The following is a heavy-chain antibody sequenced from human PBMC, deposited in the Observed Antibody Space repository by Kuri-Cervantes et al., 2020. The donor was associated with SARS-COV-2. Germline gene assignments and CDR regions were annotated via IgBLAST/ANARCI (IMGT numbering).Heavy chain of an antibody. Sequence: SVKVSCNASGGTFSSYAISWVRRAPGQGLEGWGGNIPIFGTANYAQKFQGRVTITTDESTSTAYMELSSLRSEDTAVYYCARVAGSRWYGDAFDIWGQGTMVTVSS. CDR2: NIPIFGTA. V-gene: IGHV1-69*05. D-gene: IGHD6-13*01. CDR1: GGTFSSYA. J-gene: IGHJ3*02. CDR3: ARVAGSRWYGDAFDI.